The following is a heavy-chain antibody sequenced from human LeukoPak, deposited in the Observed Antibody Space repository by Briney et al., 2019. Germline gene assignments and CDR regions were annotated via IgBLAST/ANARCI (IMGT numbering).Heavy chain of an antibody. Sequence: GGSLRLSCAASGFNVSSNYMSWVRRAPGKGLECVSVIYSGSTINYADSVKGRFTIARDNSKNTLYLQMNSLRAEDTAVYYCTKNANSQPDFWSSSPNSYYYYYYMDVWGKGTTVTVSS. D-gene: IGHD3-3*01. CDR1: GFNVSSNY. CDR2: IYSGSTI. CDR3: TKNANSQPDFWSSSPNSYYYYYYMDV. J-gene: IGHJ6*03. V-gene: IGHV3-53*05.